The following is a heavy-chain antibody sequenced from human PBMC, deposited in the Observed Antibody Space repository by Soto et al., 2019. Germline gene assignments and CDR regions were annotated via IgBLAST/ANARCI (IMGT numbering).Heavy chain of an antibody. Sequence: PGGSLRLSCAASGFTFSTYAMNWVRQAPGKGLEWVSTISVSGDSTYFADSVKDRFAVSRDNSKNTVYLQMNSLRAEDTAIYYCATRHLPYCSGGTCNAFDFSGQGTLVTVSS. J-gene: IGHJ4*02. CDR2: ISVSGDST. D-gene: IGHD2-15*01. CDR1: GFTFSTYA. CDR3: ATRHLPYCSGGTCNAFDF. V-gene: IGHV3-23*01.